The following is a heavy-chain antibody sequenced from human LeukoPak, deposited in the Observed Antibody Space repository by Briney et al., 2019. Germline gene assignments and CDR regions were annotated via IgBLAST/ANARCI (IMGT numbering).Heavy chain of an antibody. CDR3: ARVKGIAAAGH. D-gene: IGHD6-13*01. CDR2: INPNSGGT. J-gene: IGHJ4*03. Sequence: MXWXRQAPGXGXEWMGWINPNSGGTNYAQKFQGRVTMTRDTSISTAYMELSRLRSDDTAVYYCARVKGIAAAGHWGQGTPVTVSS. V-gene: IGHV1-2*02.